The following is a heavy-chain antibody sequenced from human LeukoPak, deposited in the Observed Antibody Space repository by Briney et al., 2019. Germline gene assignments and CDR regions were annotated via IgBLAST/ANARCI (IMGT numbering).Heavy chain of an antibody. J-gene: IGHJ4*02. CDR3: ARNWGHDYGDYYVY. Sequence: SQTLSLTCTVSGGSISSGSYYWSWIRQPAGKGLEWIGRIYTSGSTNYNPSLKSRVTISVDTSKNQFSLKLSSVTAADTAVYYCARNWGHDYGDYYVYWGQGTLVTVSS. CDR1: GGSISSGSYY. V-gene: IGHV4-61*02. D-gene: IGHD4-17*01. CDR2: IYTSGST.